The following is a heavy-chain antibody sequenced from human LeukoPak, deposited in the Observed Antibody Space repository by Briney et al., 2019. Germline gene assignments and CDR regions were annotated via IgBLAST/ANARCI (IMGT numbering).Heavy chain of an antibody. CDR3: ARVGIAAADYGMDV. V-gene: IGHV3-11*06. J-gene: IGHJ6*04. Sequence: SGGSLRLSCAASGLTFSDYYMSWIRQAPGKGLEWVSYIISSSSYTNYADSVKGRFTISRDNAKNSLYLQMNSLRAEDTAVYYCARVGIAAADYGMDVWGKGTTVTVSS. D-gene: IGHD6-13*01. CDR1: GLTFSDYY. CDR2: IISSSSYT.